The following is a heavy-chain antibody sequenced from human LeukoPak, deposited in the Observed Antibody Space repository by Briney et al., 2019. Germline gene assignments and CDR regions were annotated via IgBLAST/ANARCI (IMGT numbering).Heavy chain of an antibody. Sequence: ASVKVSCKPSGYTFIDHYLHWVRQAPGQGLESLGWIDPDTGDANYPQKFQGRVTMTRDTSSSTAYMELNRLRSDDTAVYYCARAGHNSNSGGYDFWGLGTLVTVSS. CDR1: GYTFIDHY. J-gene: IGHJ4*02. V-gene: IGHV1-2*02. D-gene: IGHD3-22*01. CDR3: ARAGHNSNSGGYDF. CDR2: IDPDTGDA.